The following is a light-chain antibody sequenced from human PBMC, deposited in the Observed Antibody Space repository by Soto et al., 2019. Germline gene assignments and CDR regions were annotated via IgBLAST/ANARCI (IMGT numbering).Light chain of an antibody. CDR2: DVS. Sequence: QSALTQPRSVSGSPGQSVTISCTGTSSDVGAYNYVSWYQHHPGKAPKFMIYDVSKRPSGVPDRFSGSKSDNTASLTISGLQAEDEADYYCCSYAGSYTGVFGTGTKVTVL. CDR3: CSYAGSYTGV. J-gene: IGLJ1*01. V-gene: IGLV2-11*01. CDR1: SSDVGAYNY.